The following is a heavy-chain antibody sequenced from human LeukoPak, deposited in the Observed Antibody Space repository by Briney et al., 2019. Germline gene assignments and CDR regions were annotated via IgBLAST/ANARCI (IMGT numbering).Heavy chain of an antibody. Sequence: LSGGSLRLSCVASGFTFSKFAVSWVRQAPGKGLEWVSSISASGGKTYDADSVKGRFTISRDNSKNTFYLDMNSLRADDTAVYYCAKTFGTIDPFEYWGQGTLVTVSS. CDR2: ISASGGKT. J-gene: IGHJ4*02. CDR1: GFTFSKFA. D-gene: IGHD2-2*01. V-gene: IGHV3-23*01. CDR3: AKTFGTIDPFEY.